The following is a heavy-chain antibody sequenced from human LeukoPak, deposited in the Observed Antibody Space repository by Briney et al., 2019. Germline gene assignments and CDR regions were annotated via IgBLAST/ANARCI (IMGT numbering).Heavy chain of an antibody. CDR3: AKRPGSAADGTFDS. D-gene: IGHD6-13*01. V-gene: IGHV3-23*01. J-gene: IGHJ4*02. Sequence: GGSLRLSCAASGFTLRSYAMSWVRQAPEKGLEWVSTISGSDSTYYADSVKGRFTISRDGSQNTLYLQLNSLRAEDTAIYYCAKRPGSAADGTFDSWGQGTLVTVSS. CDR2: ISGSDST. CDR1: GFTLRSYA.